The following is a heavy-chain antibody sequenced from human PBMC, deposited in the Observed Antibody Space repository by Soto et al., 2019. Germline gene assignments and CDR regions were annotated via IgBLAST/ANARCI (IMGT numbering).Heavy chain of an antibody. D-gene: IGHD3-3*01. CDR1: GGTFSSYT. CDR3: ARQNYDFWSGPYYYYYMDV. CDR2: IIPIIGIT. V-gene: IGHV1-69*02. J-gene: IGHJ6*03. Sequence: GASVKVSCKASGGTFSSYTISWVRQAPGQGLEWMGRIIPIIGITNYAQKFQGRVTITTDTSTSTAYMELSSLRSKDTAVYYCARQNYDFWSGPYYYYYMDVWGKGTTVTVSS.